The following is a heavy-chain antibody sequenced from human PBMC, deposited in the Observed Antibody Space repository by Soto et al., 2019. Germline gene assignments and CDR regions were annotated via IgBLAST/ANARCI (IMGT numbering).Heavy chain of an antibody. CDR2: INPNGGST. CDR1: GYTFINYY. Sequence: QVQLVQSGAEVKKPGASVKVSCKASGYTFINYYIHWVQQAPGQGLEWMGVINPNGGSTVYAQKFQGRVTLTRDTSTSTVYVELSSLRSDDTAVYFCVRATAARQRDYSYHYYLHIWGKGTPVTVSS. CDR3: VRATAARQRDYSYHYYLHI. V-gene: IGHV1-46*03. J-gene: IGHJ6*03. D-gene: IGHD6-6*01.